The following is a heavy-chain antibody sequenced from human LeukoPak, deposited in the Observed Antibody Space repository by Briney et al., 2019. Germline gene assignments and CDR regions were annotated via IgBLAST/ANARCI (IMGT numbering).Heavy chain of an antibody. CDR2: IYTSGST. CDR3: ARVGSVYSSSTRSIYYFDY. J-gene: IGHJ4*02. V-gene: IGHV4-4*07. Sequence: PSETLSLTCTVSGGSISSYYWSWIRQPAGKGLEWIGRIYTSGSTNYNPSLKSRVTMSVDTSKNQFSLKLSSVTAADTAVHYCARVGSVYSSSTRSIYYFDYWGQGTLVTVSS. CDR1: GGSISSYY. D-gene: IGHD6-13*01.